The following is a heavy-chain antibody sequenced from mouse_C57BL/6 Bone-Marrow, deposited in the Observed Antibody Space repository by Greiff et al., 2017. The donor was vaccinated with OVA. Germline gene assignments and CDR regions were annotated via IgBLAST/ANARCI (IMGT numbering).Heavy chain of an antibody. CDR1: GYTFTSYG. D-gene: IGHD1-3*01. CDR3: ARDNSYYAMDY. Sequence: QVQLKQSGAELARPGASVKLSCKASGYTFTSYGISWVKQRTGQGLEWIGEIYPRSGNTYYNEKFKGKATLTADKSSSTAYMELRSLTSEDSAVYFCARDNSYYAMDYWGQGTSVTVSS. V-gene: IGHV1-81*01. CDR2: IYPRSGNT. J-gene: IGHJ4*01.